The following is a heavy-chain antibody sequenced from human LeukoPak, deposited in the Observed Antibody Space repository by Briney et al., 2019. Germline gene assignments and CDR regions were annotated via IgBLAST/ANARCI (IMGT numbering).Heavy chain of an antibody. CDR3: ARDSMITFGGTHYMDV. CDR1: GGSISSSSYY. CDR2: IYYSGST. V-gene: IGHV4-39*07. D-gene: IGHD3-16*01. J-gene: IGHJ6*03. Sequence: SETLSLTCTFSGGSISSSSYYWGWIRQPPGKGLEWIGSIYYSGSTYYNPSLKSRVTVSVDTSKNQFSLKLSSVTAADTAVYYCARDSMITFGGTHYMDVWGKGTTVTVSS.